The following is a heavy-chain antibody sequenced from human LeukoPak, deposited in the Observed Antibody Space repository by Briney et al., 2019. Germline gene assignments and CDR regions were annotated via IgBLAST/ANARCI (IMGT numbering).Heavy chain of an antibody. CDR3: ARTVDTVATADAFDI. D-gene: IGHD5-12*01. CDR2: IYHSGST. CDR1: GYSLSSGYY. V-gene: IGHV4-38-2*01. Sequence: SETLSLTCAVSGYSLSSGYYWGWIRQPPGKGLEWIGTIYHSGSTYYNPSLKSRVTISIDTSKNQFSLKLSSVTAADTAVYYCARTVDTVATADAFDIWGQGTMVTVSS. J-gene: IGHJ3*02.